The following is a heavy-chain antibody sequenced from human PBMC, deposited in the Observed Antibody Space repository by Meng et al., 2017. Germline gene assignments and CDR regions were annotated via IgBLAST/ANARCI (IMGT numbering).Heavy chain of an antibody. CDR1: GYTFTTYA. CDR2: INAGNSDT. CDR3: ARAIAVSGTGRFDY. Sequence: QVQLVQSGAEVKKPGASVKVSCKASGYTFTTYAIHWVRQAPGQRLEWMGWINAGNSDTKYSQKLQGRVTITRGTSASTVYMEVSSLRSEDTGVYYCARAIAVSGTGRFDYWGQGTLVTVSS. J-gene: IGHJ4*02. V-gene: IGHV1-3*01. D-gene: IGHD6-19*01.